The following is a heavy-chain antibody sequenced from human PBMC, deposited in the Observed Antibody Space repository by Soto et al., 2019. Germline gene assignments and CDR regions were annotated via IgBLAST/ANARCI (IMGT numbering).Heavy chain of an antibody. CDR2: ISGSGGST. J-gene: IGHJ4*02. CDR3: AKDRHYYDSSGYYDNFDY. D-gene: IGHD3-22*01. Sequence: GGSLRLSCAASGFTFSSYAMSWVRQAPGKGLEWVSAISGSGGSTYYADSVKGRFTISRDNSKNTLYLQMNSLRAEDTAVYYCAKDRHYYDSSGYYDNFDYWGQGTLVTVSS. V-gene: IGHV3-23*01. CDR1: GFTFSSYA.